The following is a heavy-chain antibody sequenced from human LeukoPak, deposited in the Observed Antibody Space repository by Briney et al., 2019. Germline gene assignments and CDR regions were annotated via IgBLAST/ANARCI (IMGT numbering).Heavy chain of an antibody. Sequence: ASVKVSCKASGYTFTSYYVHWVRQAPGQGLEWVGTINPSGGSTRYAQKFQGRVTMTRVTSTSTVYMELYSLRSEDTAVYYCARSYDYADHFDYWGQGTLVTVSS. D-gene: IGHD4-17*01. CDR2: INPSGGST. J-gene: IGHJ4*02. CDR3: ARSYDYADHFDY. CDR1: GYTFTSYY. V-gene: IGHV1-46*01.